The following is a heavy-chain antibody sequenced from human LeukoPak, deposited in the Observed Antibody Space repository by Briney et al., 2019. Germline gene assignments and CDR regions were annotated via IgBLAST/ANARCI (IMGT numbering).Heavy chain of an antibody. D-gene: IGHD3-9*01. CDR2: MNPNSGNT. CDR1: GYTFTSYD. Sequence: GASVKVSCKASGYTFTSYDINWVRQATGQGHEWMGWMNPNSGNTGYAQKFQGRVTMTRNTSISTAYMELSSLRSEDTAVYYCARGGFEQLLSYGMDVWGQGTTVTVSS. CDR3: ARGGFEQLLSYGMDV. J-gene: IGHJ6*02. V-gene: IGHV1-8*01.